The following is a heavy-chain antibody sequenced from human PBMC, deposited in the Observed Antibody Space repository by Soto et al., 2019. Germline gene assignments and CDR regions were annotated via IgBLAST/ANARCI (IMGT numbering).Heavy chain of an antibody. CDR2: IWYDGSNQ. CDR3: AREGKDIVATVRPYYFDY. J-gene: IGHJ4*02. CDR1: GFTFSNYG. Sequence: QVQLVESGGGVVQPGRSLRLSCAASGFTFSNYGMHWVRQAPGTGLERVAVIWYDGSNQYYADSVKGRFTISRDNSKNTLYLQMNRLRAEDTAVYYCAREGKDIVATVRPYYFDYWGQGTLVTVSS. D-gene: IGHD5-12*01. V-gene: IGHV3-33*01.